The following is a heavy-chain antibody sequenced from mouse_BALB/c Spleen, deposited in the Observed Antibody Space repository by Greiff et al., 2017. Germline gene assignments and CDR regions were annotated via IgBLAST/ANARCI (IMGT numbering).Heavy chain of an antibody. V-gene: IGHV5-12-1*01. CDR2: ISSGGGST. CDR3: ARVDRSYYFDY. D-gene: IGHD1-1*01. CDR1: GFAFSSYD. J-gene: IGHJ2*01. Sequence: EVKVVESGGGLVKPGGSLKLSCAASGFAFSSYDMSWVRQTPEKRLEWVAYISSGGGSTYYPDTVKGRFTISRDNAKNTLYLQMSSLKSEDTAMYYCARVDRSYYFDYWGQGTTLTVSS.